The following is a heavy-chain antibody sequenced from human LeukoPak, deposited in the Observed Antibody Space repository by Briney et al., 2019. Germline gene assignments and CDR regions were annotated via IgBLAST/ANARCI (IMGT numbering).Heavy chain of an antibody. CDR1: GGTFSSYA. Sequence: ASVKVSCEASGGTFSSYAISWVRQAPGQGLEWMGRIIPILGIANYAQKFQGRVTITADKSTSTAYMELSSLRSEDTAVYYCATTSAGPDYYYYYGMDVWGQGTTVTVSS. V-gene: IGHV1-69*04. J-gene: IGHJ6*02. CDR3: ATTSAGPDYYYYYGMDV. CDR2: IIPILGIA. D-gene: IGHD6-13*01.